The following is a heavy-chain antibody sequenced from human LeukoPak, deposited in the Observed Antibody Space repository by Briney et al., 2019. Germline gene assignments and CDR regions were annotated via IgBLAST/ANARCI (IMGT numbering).Heavy chain of an antibody. Sequence: PGGSLRLSCAASGFTFSSYAMSWVRQAPGKGLEWVSAISGSGGSTYYADSVKGRFTISRDNSKNTLYLQMNSLRAEDTAVYYCAKRDSSGYYHYWYFDLWGRGTLVTVSS. CDR3: AKRDSSGYYHYWYFDL. J-gene: IGHJ2*01. D-gene: IGHD3-22*01. V-gene: IGHV3-23*01. CDR2: ISGSGGST. CDR1: GFTFSSYA.